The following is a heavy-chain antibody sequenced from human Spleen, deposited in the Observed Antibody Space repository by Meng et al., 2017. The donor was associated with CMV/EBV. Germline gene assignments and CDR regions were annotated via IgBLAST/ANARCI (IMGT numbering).Heavy chain of an antibody. D-gene: IGHD3-16*01. Sequence: ASVKVSCKASGYTFTSYKVQWVRQAPGQGLEWMGMINPSDGRTTYPQKFQGRVTMARDTSTNTAYMELSSLRSEDTAIYYCAREGFDKSRTPYYFDYWGQGTLVTVPQ. CDR2: INPSDGRT. CDR3: AREGFDKSRTPYYFDY. V-gene: IGHV1-46*01. CDR1: GYTFTSYK. J-gene: IGHJ4*02.